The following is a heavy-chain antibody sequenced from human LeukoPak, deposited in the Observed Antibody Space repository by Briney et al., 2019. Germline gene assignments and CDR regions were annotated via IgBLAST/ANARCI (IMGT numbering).Heavy chain of an antibody. CDR3: AIMHRYYDGSGYWVQ. J-gene: IGHJ4*02. D-gene: IGHD3-22*01. CDR2: ISGSAGST. V-gene: IGHV3-23*01. CDR1: GFTFSSYA. Sequence: GGSLRLSCAASGFTFSSYAMGWVRQAPGKGLEWVSSISGSAGSTYHADSVKDRFTISRDNSKNTLYMQMNSLRDEDTAVYYCAIMHRYYDGSGYWVQWGQGTLVTVSS.